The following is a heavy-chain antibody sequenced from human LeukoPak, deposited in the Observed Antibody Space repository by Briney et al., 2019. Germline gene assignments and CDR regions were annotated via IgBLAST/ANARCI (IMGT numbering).Heavy chain of an antibody. Sequence: KPSETLSLTCTVSGGSISSSSYYWGWIRQPPGKGLEWIGSIYYSGSTYYNPSLKSRVTISVDTSKNQFSLKLSSVTAADTAVYYCARTDPIAAAGNWSDPWGQGTLVTVSS. V-gene: IGHV4-39*07. CDR3: ARTDPIAAAGNWSDP. CDR1: GGSISSSSYY. CDR2: IYYSGST. J-gene: IGHJ5*02. D-gene: IGHD6-13*01.